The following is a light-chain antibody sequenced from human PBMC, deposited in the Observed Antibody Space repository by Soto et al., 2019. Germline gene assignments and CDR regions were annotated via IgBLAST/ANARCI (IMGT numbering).Light chain of an antibody. CDR1: KNISSW. CDR3: QHYNSYSEA. Sequence: IRNTQYTSNLYGSLGERVTIPLRATKNISSWLAWYQQKPGKAPKLLIYKASTLKSGVPSRFSGSGSGTEFTLTISSLQPHDFATYYCQHYNSYSEAFGQGTKVDIK. CDR2: KAS. V-gene: IGKV1-5*03. J-gene: IGKJ1*01.